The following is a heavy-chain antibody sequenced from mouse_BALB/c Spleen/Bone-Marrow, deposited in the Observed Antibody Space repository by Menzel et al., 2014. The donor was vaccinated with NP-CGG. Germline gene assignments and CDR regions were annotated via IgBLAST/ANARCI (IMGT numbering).Heavy chain of an antibody. CDR3: ARGGSSRAWFAY. J-gene: IGHJ3*01. V-gene: IGHV2-9*02. Sequence: VQLVESGPGLVAPSQSLSITCTASEFSLTGYGVHWVRQPPGKGLEWLGVIWAGGSTNYNSALMSRLSISKDNSKSQVFLKMNSLQTDDTAMYYCARGGSSRAWFAYWGQGTLVTVSA. CDR2: IWAGGST. D-gene: IGHD1-1*01. CDR1: EFSLTGYG.